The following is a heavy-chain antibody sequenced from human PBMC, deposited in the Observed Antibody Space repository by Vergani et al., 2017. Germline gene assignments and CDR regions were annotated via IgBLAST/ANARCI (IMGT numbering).Heavy chain of an antibody. J-gene: IGHJ5*02. Sequence: QLQLQESCPELVKPSATLSLTFSVSGASIRRSNYYWGWIRQPPGKRLEWIASIYYSGSTYYNPSLKRRVTISVDKSKNQFSLKLSSVTAADPAVYFCARHSTVEWLVKLGWIDPWGQGILVTVSS. CDR1: GASIRRSNYY. D-gene: IGHD6-19*01. CDR3: ARHSTVEWLVKLGWIDP. CDR2: IYYSGST. V-gene: IGHV4-39*01.